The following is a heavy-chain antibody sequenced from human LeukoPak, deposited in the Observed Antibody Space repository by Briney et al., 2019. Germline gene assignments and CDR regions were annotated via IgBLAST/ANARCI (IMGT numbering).Heavy chain of an antibody. CDR1: GYTFTSFG. D-gene: IGHD3-22*01. CDR2: ISAYSGNT. V-gene: IGHV1-18*01. Sequence: GASVKVSCKASGYTFTSFGINWVRQAPGQGLEWMGWISAYSGNTNYAQKLQGRVTMTTDTSTSTAYMELRSLRSDDTAVYYCARGDTYYYDSSGYYFDYWGQGTLVTVSS. J-gene: IGHJ4*02. CDR3: ARGDTYYYDSSGYYFDY.